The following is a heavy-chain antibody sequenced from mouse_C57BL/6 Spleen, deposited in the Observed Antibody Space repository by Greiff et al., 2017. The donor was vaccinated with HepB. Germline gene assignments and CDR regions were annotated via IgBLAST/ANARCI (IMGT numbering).Heavy chain of an antibody. CDR2: INPNNGGT. CDR3: ARGPTVVDPDY. D-gene: IGHD1-1*01. V-gene: IGHV1-26*01. J-gene: IGHJ2*01. CDR1: GYTFTDYY. Sequence: EVQLQQSGPELVQPGASVKISCKASGYTFTDYYMNWVKQSHGKSLEWIGDINPNNGGTSYNQKFKGKATLTVDKSSSTAYMELRSLTSEDSAVNYCARGPTVVDPDYWGQGTTLTVSS.